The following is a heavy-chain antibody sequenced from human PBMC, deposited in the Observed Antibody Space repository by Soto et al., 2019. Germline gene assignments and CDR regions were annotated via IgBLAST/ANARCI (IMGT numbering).Heavy chain of an antibody. CDR3: ASGGGPRYGMDV. D-gene: IGHD2-15*01. CDR2: IYYSGST. V-gene: IGHV4-30-4*01. J-gene: IGHJ6*02. Sequence: QVQLQESGPGLVKPSQTLSLTCTVSGGSISSGDYYWSWIRQPPGKGLEWIGYIYYSGSTYYNPSLKSRVTISVDPPKNQFSLKLSSVTAADTAVYYCASGGGPRYGMDVWGQGTTVTVSS. CDR1: GGSISSGDYY.